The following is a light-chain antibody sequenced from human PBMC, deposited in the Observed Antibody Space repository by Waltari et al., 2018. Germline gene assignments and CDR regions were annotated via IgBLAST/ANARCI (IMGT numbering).Light chain of an antibody. CDR3: QQSYSTLVT. CDR2: AAS. Sequence: DIQMTQSPSSLSASVGDRVTITCRASQSISSYLNWYQQKPGKAPKLLIYAASSLQRGVPSRFSGSGSGTDFTLTISSLQPDDFATYYCQQSYSTLVTFGQGTKVEIK. J-gene: IGKJ1*01. V-gene: IGKV1-39*01. CDR1: QSISSY.